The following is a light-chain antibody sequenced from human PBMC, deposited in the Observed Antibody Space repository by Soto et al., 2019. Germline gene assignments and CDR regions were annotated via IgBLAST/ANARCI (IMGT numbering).Light chain of an antibody. Sequence: EIVLTQSPGTLSLSPGERATLSCRASQSVSSKYLAWYQQKPGQAPRVLIYGTSIRASGVPERFSGGGSGTDFTLTITRLEPQDFAVYYCQQYGSSLFTFGPGTKVDFK. CDR3: QQYGSSLFT. CDR2: GTS. CDR1: QSVSSKY. V-gene: IGKV3-20*01. J-gene: IGKJ3*01.